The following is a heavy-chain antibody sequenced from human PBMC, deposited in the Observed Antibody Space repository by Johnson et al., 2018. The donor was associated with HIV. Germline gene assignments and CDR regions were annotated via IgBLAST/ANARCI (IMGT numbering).Heavy chain of an antibody. V-gene: IGHV3-30*02. Sequence: QMQLVESGGGLVQPGGSLRLSCAASGFTFSSYGMHWVRQAPGKGLEWVAFIRSDGSNKYYVDSVKGRFTISRDNSKNTLYLQMNSLRAEDTAVYYCVRPAAAGRDDAFDIWGQGTMVTVSS. CDR3: VRPAAAGRDDAFDI. CDR1: GFTFSSYG. D-gene: IGHD6-13*01. CDR2: IRSDGSNK. J-gene: IGHJ3*02.